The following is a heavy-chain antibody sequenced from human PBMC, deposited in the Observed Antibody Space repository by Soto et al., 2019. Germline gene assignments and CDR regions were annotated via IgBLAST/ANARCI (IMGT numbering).Heavy chain of an antibody. J-gene: IGHJ5*02. D-gene: IGHD3-3*01. CDR3: ARVRITIFGVVPYNWFDP. Sequence: SETLSLTCTVSGGSISSGDYYWSWIRQPPGKGLEWIGYIYYSGSTYYNPSLKSRVTISVDTSKKQFSLKLSSVTAADTAVYYCARVRITIFGVVPYNWFDPWGQGTLVTVSS. V-gene: IGHV4-30-4*01. CDR1: GGSISSGDYY. CDR2: IYYSGST.